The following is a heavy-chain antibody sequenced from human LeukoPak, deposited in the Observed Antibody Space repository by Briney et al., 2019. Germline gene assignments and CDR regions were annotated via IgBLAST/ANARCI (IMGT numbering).Heavy chain of an antibody. D-gene: IGHD2-15*01. CDR2: FKSKTDGGTT. CDR1: GFTFSSAW. J-gene: IGHJ4*02. V-gene: IGHV3-15*01. CDR3: ATDAYCSGGSCAGFDH. Sequence: GGSLRLSCAASGFTFSSAWMSWVRQAPGKGLEWVGRFKSKTDGGTTDYAAPVKGRFTISRDDSKSTVYLQMNSLKTEDTAVYHCATDAYCSGGSCAGFDHWGQGTQVTVSS.